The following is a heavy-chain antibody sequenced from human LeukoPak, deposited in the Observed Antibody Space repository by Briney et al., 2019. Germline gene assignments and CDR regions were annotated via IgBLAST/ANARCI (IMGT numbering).Heavy chain of an antibody. D-gene: IGHD6-19*01. J-gene: IGHJ4*02. CDR3: AKDGGGIAVAGLPSY. Sequence: GGSLRLSCAASGFTFSSYAMHWVRQAPGKGLEWVAVISYDGSNKYYADSVKGRFTISRDNSKNTLYLQMNSLRAEDTAVYYCAKDGGGIAVAGLPSYWGQGTLVTVSS. V-gene: IGHV3-30*04. CDR2: ISYDGSNK. CDR1: GFTFSSYA.